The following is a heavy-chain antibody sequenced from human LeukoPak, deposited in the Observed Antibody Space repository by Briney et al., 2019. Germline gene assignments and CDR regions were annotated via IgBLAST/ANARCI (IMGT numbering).Heavy chain of an antibody. Sequence: GASVKVSCKASGGTFSSYAISWVRQAPGQGLEWMGGIIPIFGTANYAQKFQGRVTITADKSTSTAYMELSSLRSEDTAVYYCARVPGTRQTAYYDILTGYYNHYGYYYYMDVWGKGTTVTVSS. CDR2: IIPIFGTA. V-gene: IGHV1-69*06. J-gene: IGHJ6*03. CDR3: ARVPGTRQTAYYDILTGYYNHYGYYYYMDV. D-gene: IGHD3-9*01. CDR1: GGTFSSYA.